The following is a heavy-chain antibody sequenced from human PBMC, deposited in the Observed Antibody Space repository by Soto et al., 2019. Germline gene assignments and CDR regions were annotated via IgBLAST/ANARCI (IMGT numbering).Heavy chain of an antibody. J-gene: IGHJ6*02. V-gene: IGHV1-3*01. CDR3: AREPLERYYYYGMDV. CDR1: GYTFTRYA. Sequence: ASVKVSCKASGYTFTRYAMYWVRQAPGQRLEWMGWINAGNGNTKYSQKFQGRVTITRDTSASTGYMELSSLRSEDTAVYYCAREPLERYYYYGMDVWGQGTTVTVSS. CDR2: INAGNGNT.